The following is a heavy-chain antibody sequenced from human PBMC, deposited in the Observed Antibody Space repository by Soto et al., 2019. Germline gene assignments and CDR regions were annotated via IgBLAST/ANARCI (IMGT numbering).Heavy chain of an antibody. J-gene: IGHJ4*02. CDR1: GFIFSNYW. V-gene: IGHV3-74*01. Sequence: EVQLVESGGGLVQPGGSLRLSCAGSGFIFSNYWMHWVRQAPGKGLEWVSRIDHDGPTDYADSVRGRFTVSRDNAESTLYLQMNSLRPEDTAVYYCVRDSHGDYWGQGTLVTVS. CDR3: VRDSHGDY. CDR2: IDHDGPT.